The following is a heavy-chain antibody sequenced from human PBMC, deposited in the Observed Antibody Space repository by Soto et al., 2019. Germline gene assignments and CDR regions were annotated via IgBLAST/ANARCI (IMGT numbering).Heavy chain of an antibody. CDR2: LYWDDDN. J-gene: IGHJ4*02. D-gene: IGHD6-19*01. V-gene: IGHV2-5*02. Sequence: QITLKESGPTLVKPTQTLTLTCTFSGFSLNTRDVGVGWIRQPPGKALEWLALLYWDDDNRYSPSLRRRLTLTKDTSKNQVVLTMTNMDPVDTATYYCAHGSGWLFDYWGPGTLVTVSS. CDR3: AHGSGWLFDY. CDR1: GFSLNTRDVG.